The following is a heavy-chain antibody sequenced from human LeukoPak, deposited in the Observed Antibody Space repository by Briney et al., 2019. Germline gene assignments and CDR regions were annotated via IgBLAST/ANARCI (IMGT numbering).Heavy chain of an antibody. Sequence: GGSLRLSCAASGFTFSDYYMSWIRQAPGKGPEWVSHISSSGSTIYYADSVKGRFIISRDNAKNSLYLQMNSLRAEDTAVYYCARDLYYDSNGYSSAWGQGTLVTVSS. V-gene: IGHV3-11*01. CDR3: ARDLYYDSNGYSSA. J-gene: IGHJ4*02. CDR1: GFTFSDYY. D-gene: IGHD3-22*01. CDR2: ISSSGSTI.